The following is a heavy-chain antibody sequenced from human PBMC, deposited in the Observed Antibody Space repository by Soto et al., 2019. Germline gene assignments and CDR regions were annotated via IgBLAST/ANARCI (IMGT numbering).Heavy chain of an antibody. CDR1: GGTFSRHA. D-gene: IGHD2-15*01. V-gene: IGHV1-69*13. CDR3: ARDYGHDCSGGNCYFYF. J-gene: IGHJ4*02. Sequence: SVKVSCKASGGTFSRHAINWVRQAPGHGLQWMGGIAPLFGTANYAQKFQGRVTITADESTSTAHMELRSLRSEDTAVYYCARDYGHDCSGGNCYFYFWGQGTLVTVSS. CDR2: IAPLFGTA.